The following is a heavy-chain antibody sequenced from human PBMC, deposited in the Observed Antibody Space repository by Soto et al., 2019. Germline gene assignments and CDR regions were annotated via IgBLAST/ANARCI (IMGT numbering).Heavy chain of an antibody. CDR3: AKDGELWFGELLGWFDP. Sequence: GGSLRLSCAASGFTFSSYAMSWVRQAPGKGLEWVSAISGSGGSTYYADSVKGRFTISRDNSKNMLYLQMNSLRAEDTAVYYCAKDGELWFGELLGWFDPWGQGTLVTVSS. D-gene: IGHD3-10*01. J-gene: IGHJ5*02. CDR2: ISGSGGST. CDR1: GFTFSSYA. V-gene: IGHV3-23*01.